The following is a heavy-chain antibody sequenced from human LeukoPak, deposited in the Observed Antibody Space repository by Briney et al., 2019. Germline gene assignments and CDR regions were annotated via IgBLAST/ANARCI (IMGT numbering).Heavy chain of an antibody. V-gene: IGHV4-4*07. J-gene: IGHJ4*02. Sequence: SETLSLTCTVSGGSISSYYWSWIRQPAGKGLEWIGRIYTSGSTNYNPSLKSRVTMSVDTSKNQFSLKLSPVTAADTAVYYCASGSEYSSSPTFFDYWGQGTLVTVSS. CDR1: GGSISSYY. CDR3: ASGSEYSSSPTFFDY. CDR2: IYTSGST. D-gene: IGHD6-6*01.